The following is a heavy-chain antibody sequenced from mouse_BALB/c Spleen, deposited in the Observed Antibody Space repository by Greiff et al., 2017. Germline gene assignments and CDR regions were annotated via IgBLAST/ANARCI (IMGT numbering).Heavy chain of an antibody. CDR1: GYTFTSYW. Sequence: EVQLQQSGTVLARPGASVTMSCKASGYTFTSYWMHWVKQRPGQGLEWIGAIYPGNSDTSYNQKFKGKAKLTAVTSTSTAYMELSSLTNEDSAVYYCARDGSSSYYYAMDYWGQGTSVTVSA. CDR3: ARDGSSSYYYAMDY. D-gene: IGHD1-1*01. J-gene: IGHJ4*01. V-gene: IGHV1-5*01. CDR2: IYPGNSDT.